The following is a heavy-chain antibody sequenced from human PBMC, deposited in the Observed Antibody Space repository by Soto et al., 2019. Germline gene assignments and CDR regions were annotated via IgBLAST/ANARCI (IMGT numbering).Heavy chain of an antibody. CDR3: ARGLWKDAFDI. CDR2: ISSSSSYI. Sequence: GGGPRPSRAVSGFTLSSHKIKWVPQAPGKGLEWVSSISSSSSYIYYADSVKGRFTISRDNAKNSLYLQMNSLRAEDTAVYYCARGLWKDAFDIWGQGTMVTVSS. CDR1: GFTLSSHK. D-gene: IGHD1-1*01. J-gene: IGHJ3*02. V-gene: IGHV3-21*01.